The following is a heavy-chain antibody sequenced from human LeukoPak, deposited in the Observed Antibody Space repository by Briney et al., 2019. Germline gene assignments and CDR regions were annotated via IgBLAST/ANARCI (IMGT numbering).Heavy chain of an antibody. V-gene: IGHV1-2*02. CDR1: GYTFTGYY. J-gene: IGHJ4*02. CDR3: ARELTTVTTYFDY. Sequence: GASVKVSCKASGYTFTGYYMHWVRQAPGQGLEWMGWINPNSGGTNYAQTFQGRVTMTRDTSISTAYMELSSLRSDDTAVYYCARELTTVTTYFDYRGQGTLVTVSS. CDR2: INPNSGGT. D-gene: IGHD4-11*01.